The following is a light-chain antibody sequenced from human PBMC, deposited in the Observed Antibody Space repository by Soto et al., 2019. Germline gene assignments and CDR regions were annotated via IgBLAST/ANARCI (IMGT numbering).Light chain of an antibody. CDR2: GAS. J-gene: IGKJ1*01. CDR3: QQYSSSLCT. CDR1: ESVSSSY. V-gene: IGKV3-20*01. Sequence: EIVLTQSPGTLSLSPGERATLSCRASESVSSSYLACYQQKPGQAPRLLIYGASSRATGIPDRFSGSGSGTDFTLTISRLEPEDFAVYYCQQYSSSLCTFGQGTKVDIK.